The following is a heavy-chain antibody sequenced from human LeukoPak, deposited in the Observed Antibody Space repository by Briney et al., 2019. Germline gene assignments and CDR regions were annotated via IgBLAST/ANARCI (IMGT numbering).Heavy chain of an antibody. CDR1: SYSIRNGYY. Sequence: SSETLSLTCNVSSYSIRNGYYWGWVRQSPGKGLESIGSIYYTGITYYNPSLKSRVTISIDTSKNQFSLKLTSVTATDTAVYYCARESALGVERVGGYFDYWGQGALVTVSS. V-gene: IGHV4-38-2*02. J-gene: IGHJ4*02. CDR3: ARESALGVERVGGYFDY. CDR2: IYYTGIT. D-gene: IGHD1-26*01.